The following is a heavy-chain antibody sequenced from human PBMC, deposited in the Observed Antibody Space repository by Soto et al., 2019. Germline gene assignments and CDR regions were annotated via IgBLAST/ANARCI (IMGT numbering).Heavy chain of an antibody. CDR3: ARRWGAAVDY. CDR2: IYYSGST. J-gene: IGHJ4*02. Sequence: QVRLQESGPGLVKPSETLSLTCTVSGGSISSYYWSWIRQPPGKGLEWIGYIYYSGSTNYNPSLKSRVTISVDTSKNQFSLKLSSVTAADTAVYYCARRWGAAVDYWGQGTLVTVSS. V-gene: IGHV4-59*08. CDR1: GGSISSYY. D-gene: IGHD1-26*01.